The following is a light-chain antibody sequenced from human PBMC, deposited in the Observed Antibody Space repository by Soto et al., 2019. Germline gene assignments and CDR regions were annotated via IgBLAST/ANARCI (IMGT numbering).Light chain of an antibody. V-gene: IGKV3-15*01. J-gene: IGKJ1*01. CDR2: GAS. CDR1: QSVNTN. Sequence: EIVMTQSPATLSVSPGERATLSSRARQSVNTNLAWYQQKPGQAPRLLIYGASTRATGIPARFSGSGSGTEFTLAISSLQSEDFAVYYCQQYNNWPPWTFGQGTKVDI. CDR3: QQYNNWPPWT.